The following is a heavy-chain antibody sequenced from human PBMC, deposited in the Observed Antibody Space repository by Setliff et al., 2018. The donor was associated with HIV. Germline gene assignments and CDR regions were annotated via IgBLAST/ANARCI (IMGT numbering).Heavy chain of an antibody. J-gene: IGHJ6*04. CDR1: GDSLSGYY. CDR3: ARGWELLPYWALNV. CDR2: IYYSGRT. D-gene: IGHD2-15*01. V-gene: IGHV4-59*01. Sequence: PSETLSLTCTVSGDSLSGYYWNWIRQPPGKGLEWIGYIYYSGRTDYSPSFRRRASISLDTSKNQFSLKLNSVTAADSAIYYCARGWELLPYWALNVWGKGTTVTVSS.